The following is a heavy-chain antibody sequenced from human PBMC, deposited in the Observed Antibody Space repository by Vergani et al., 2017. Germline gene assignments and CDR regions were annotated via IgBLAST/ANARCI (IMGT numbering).Heavy chain of an antibody. Sequence: DVQLVQSGGGLIQPGGSLRLSCVVSGFTFSKYWMSWVRQALGKGLEWVANINRDGSEKNYGDSVRGRFTISRDNAKNSVYLQMNSLRGEDTAVYYCASHEYGGDAYWGQGTLVTVSS. CDR3: ASHEYGGDAY. CDR1: GFTFSKYW. D-gene: IGHD2/OR15-2a*01. CDR2: INRDGSEK. J-gene: IGHJ4*02. V-gene: IGHV3-7*01.